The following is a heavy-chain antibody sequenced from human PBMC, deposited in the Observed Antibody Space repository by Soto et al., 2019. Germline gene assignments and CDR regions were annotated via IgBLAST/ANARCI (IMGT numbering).Heavy chain of an antibody. V-gene: IGHV4-4*02. CDR3: TRLSGRFDP. CDR2: IYHSGST. J-gene: IGHJ5*02. D-gene: IGHD3-16*02. Sequence: QVQLQESGPGLVKPSGTLSLTCAVSSGSISSSNWWSWVLQAPGKGLEWIGEIYHSGSTNYNPSRKSRGTRSVDKSKNQFSLKLSSVTGAETAVYYCTRLSGRFDPWGQGTRVTVSA. CDR1: SGSISSSNW.